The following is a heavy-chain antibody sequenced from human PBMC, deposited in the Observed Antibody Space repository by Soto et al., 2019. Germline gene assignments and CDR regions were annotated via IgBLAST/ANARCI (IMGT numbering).Heavy chain of an antibody. CDR3: ARSVEGHFDY. Sequence: ETLSLTCTVSGGSISSSSCHWGWIRQPPGKGLEWFAYITSDTNTIKYADSVRGRFTISRDNAKNSVDLQMNSLRDEDTAVYYCARSVEGHFDYWGQGTVVTVSS. V-gene: IGHV3-48*02. CDR2: ITSDTNTI. CDR1: GGSISSSS. D-gene: IGHD6-19*01. J-gene: IGHJ4*02.